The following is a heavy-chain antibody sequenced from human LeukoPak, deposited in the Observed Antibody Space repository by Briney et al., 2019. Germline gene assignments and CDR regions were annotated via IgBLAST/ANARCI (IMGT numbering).Heavy chain of an antibody. Sequence: PGGSLRLSCAASGFTFSSYAMSWVRQAPGKGLEWVSAISGSGGSTYYADSVKGRFTISRDNSKNTLYLQMNSLRAEDTAVYYCAKEGGYDFWSGYSSYYFDYWGQGTLVTVSS. CDR2: ISGSGGST. V-gene: IGHV3-23*01. J-gene: IGHJ4*02. D-gene: IGHD3-3*01. CDR3: AKEGGYDFWSGYSSYYFDY. CDR1: GFTFSSYA.